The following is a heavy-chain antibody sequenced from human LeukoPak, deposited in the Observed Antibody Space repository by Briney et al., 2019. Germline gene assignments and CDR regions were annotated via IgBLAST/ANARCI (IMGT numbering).Heavy chain of an antibody. J-gene: IGHJ3*02. CDR1: GGFIKGFH. CDR2: IYSNEAT. V-gene: IGHV4-4*08. CDR3: ARRNDFHI. Sequence: KPSGTLSPPFTVSGGFIKGFHRGLIRQPPGEGLEWIGYIYSNEATEYKPSLKSRVTISADTSKNQFSLKLTSVSAADTAIYYCARRNDFHIWGQGTMVTVSS.